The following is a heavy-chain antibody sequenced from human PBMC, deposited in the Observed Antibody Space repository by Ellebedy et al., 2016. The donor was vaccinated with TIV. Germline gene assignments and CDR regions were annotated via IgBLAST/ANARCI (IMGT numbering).Heavy chain of an antibody. Sequence: GESLKISXKGSGYSFTSYWIGWVRQMPGKGLEWMGIIYPGDSDTRYSPSFQGQVTISADKSISTAYLQWSSLKASDTAMYYCARLRRAYGSGRHYFDYWGQGTLVTVSS. CDR2: IYPGDSDT. CDR3: ARLRRAYGSGRHYFDY. CDR1: GYSFTSYW. V-gene: IGHV5-51*01. J-gene: IGHJ4*02. D-gene: IGHD3-10*01.